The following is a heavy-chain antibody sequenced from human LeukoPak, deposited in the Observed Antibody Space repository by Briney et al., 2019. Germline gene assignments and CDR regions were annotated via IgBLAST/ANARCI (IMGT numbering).Heavy chain of an antibody. CDR3: ARNYKDAFDI. Sequence: SETLSLTCTVSGGSISSGSYYWSWIRQPAGKGLEWIGRIYSSGSTNHNPSLKSRVTMSVDTSKNQFSLKLSSVTAADTAVYYCARNYKDAFDIWGQGTMVTVSS. CDR1: GGSISSGSYY. D-gene: IGHD1-7*01. CDR2: IYSSGST. V-gene: IGHV4-61*02. J-gene: IGHJ3*02.